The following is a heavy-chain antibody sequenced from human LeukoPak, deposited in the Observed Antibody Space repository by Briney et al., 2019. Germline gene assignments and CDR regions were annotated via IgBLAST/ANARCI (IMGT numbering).Heavy chain of an antibody. D-gene: IGHD2-15*01. CDR1: GFTFDDYG. CDR3: ARCSGGSCYSGWFDP. V-gene: IGHV3-20*01. Sequence: PGGSLRLSCAASGFTFDDYGMSWVRHAPGKGVEWGSGINWNGGSTGYADSVKGRFTISKDNGKNSLYLQMNSLRAEDTALYHCARCSGGSCYSGWFDPWGQGTLVTVSS. J-gene: IGHJ5*02. CDR2: INWNGGST.